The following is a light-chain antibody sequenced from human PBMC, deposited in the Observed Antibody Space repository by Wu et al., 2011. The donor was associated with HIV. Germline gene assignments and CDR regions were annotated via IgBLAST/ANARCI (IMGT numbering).Light chain of an antibody. V-gene: IGKV3-15*01. Sequence: PRLLIYDASTRVTGVPVRFSGSGSGTEFSVTINSVQSEDFAVYYCQQYHSWPPLTFGGGTQVEIK. CDR3: QQYHSWPPLT. J-gene: IGKJ4*01. CDR2: DAS.